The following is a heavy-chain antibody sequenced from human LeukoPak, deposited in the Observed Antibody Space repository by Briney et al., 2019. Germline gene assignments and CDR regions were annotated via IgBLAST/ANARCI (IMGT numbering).Heavy chain of an antibody. J-gene: IGHJ4*02. CDR2: IIPIFGTA. D-gene: IGHD4-17*01. CDR3: ARGDYGTLYGDYAQDY. V-gene: IGHV1-69*05. Sequence: GASVKVSCKASGGTFSSYAISWVRQAPGQGLEWMGRIIPIFGTANYAQKFQGRVTITTDESTSTAHMELSSLRSEDTAVYYCARGDYGTLYGDYAQDYWGQGTLVTVSS. CDR1: GGTFSSYA.